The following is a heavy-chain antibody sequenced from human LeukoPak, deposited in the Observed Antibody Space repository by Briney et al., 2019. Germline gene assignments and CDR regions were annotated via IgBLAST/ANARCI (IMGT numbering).Heavy chain of an antibody. CDR3: ATVVGGYYPPVDGLDI. CDR2: INRDGSDS. Sequence: GRSLRLSCAAPGFTFSSCWMHWVRQAPGKGLLWVSRINRDGSDSSYADSVKGRFTISRDNAKNTLYLQMNSLRAEDTAVYYCATVVGGYYPPVDGLDIWGQGTMVTVSS. D-gene: IGHD6-25*01. CDR1: GFTFSSCW. J-gene: IGHJ3*02. V-gene: IGHV3-74*01.